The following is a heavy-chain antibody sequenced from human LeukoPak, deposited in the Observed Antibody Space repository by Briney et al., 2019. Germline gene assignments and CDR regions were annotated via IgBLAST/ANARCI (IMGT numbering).Heavy chain of an antibody. V-gene: IGHV1-46*01. D-gene: IGHD1-26*01. CDR1: GYTFTSNY. Sequence: GASVKVSCKAFGYTFTSNYMHWVRQAPGQGPEWMGVISPSGGSTTYAQKFQGRVTLTRDMSTSTDYMELSSLRSEDTAVYYCARDNSVGDYAWWFDPWRQGTLVTVSS. J-gene: IGHJ5*02. CDR2: ISPSGGST. CDR3: ARDNSVGDYAWWFDP.